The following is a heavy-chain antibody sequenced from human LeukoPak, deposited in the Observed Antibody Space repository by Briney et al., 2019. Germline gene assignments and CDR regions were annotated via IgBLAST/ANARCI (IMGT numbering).Heavy chain of an antibody. J-gene: IGHJ4*02. Sequence: GGSLRLSCEASEFTFSTHWMSWVRQAPGKGLGWVASINPDGSQKYYLDSVKGRFTISRDNTKNSLYLQMYSLGAEDTAVYYCARLLGTATTYDYWGQGTLVTVSS. D-gene: IGHD5-24*01. CDR3: ARLLGTATTYDY. CDR2: INPDGSQK. V-gene: IGHV3-7*01. CDR1: EFTFSTHW.